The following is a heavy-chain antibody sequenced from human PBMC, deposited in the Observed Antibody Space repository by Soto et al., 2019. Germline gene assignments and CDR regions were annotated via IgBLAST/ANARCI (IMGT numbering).Heavy chain of an antibody. CDR3: ARGLGGDSSGYFSFYYYYGMDV. D-gene: IGHD3-22*01. V-gene: IGHV4-30-4*01. CDR1: GGSIRSGDYY. CDR2: IYYSGST. Sequence: SETLSLTCTVSGGSIRSGDYYWSWIRQPPGKGLEWIGYIYYSGSTYYNPSLKSRVTISVDTSKSQFSLKLSSVTAADTAVYYCARGLGGDSSGYFSFYYYYGMDVWGQGTTVTVSS. J-gene: IGHJ6*02.